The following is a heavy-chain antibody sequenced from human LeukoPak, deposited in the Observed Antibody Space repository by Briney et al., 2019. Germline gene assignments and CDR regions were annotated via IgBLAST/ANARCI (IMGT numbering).Heavy chain of an antibody. V-gene: IGHV1-69*06. CDR1: GYTFTGYY. D-gene: IGHD3-22*01. J-gene: IGHJ6*03. Sequence: GASVKVSCKASGYTFTGYYMHWVRQAPGQGLEWMGGIIPIFGTANYAQKFQDRVTITADKSTSTAYMELSSLRSEDTAVYYCARDYYDSNGSYMDVWGKGTTVTVSS. CDR3: ARDYYDSNGSYMDV. CDR2: IIPIFGTA.